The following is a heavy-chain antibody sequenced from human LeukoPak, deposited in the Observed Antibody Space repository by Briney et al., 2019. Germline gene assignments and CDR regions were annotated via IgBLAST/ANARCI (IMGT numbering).Heavy chain of an antibody. CDR2: MYYTGST. D-gene: IGHD6-13*01. V-gene: IGHV4-39*01. Sequence: SETLSLTCTVSGGSISSTPFYWGWIRQPPGEGLGWIVRMYYTGSTYYNPSLKSRVTISVYTSKNQFSLKLRSMTAADTELYYCASDRSINWYFFWGQGTLVTVSS. J-gene: IGHJ4*02. CDR3: ASDRSINWYFF. CDR1: GGSISSTPFY.